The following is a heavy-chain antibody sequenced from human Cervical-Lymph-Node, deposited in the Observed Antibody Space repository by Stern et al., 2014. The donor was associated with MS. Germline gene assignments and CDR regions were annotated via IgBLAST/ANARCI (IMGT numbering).Heavy chain of an antibody. CDR3: ARVTMVRGVIITTYYGMDV. CDR1: GYTFTSYG. J-gene: IGHJ6*02. V-gene: IGHV1-18*04. D-gene: IGHD3-10*01. Sequence: VQLVESGAEVKKPGASVKVSCKASGYTFTSYGISWVRQAPGQGLEWMGWXSPYNGNPNDAQKVQGRVTMATDTSTSTAYMELRSLRSDDTAVYYCARVTMVRGVIITTYYGMDVWGQGTTVTVSS. CDR2: XSPYNGNP.